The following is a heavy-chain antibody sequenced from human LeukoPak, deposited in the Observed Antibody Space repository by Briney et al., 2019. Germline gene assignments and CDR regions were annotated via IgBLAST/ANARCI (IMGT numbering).Heavy chain of an antibody. CDR2: INPNSGGT. CDR1: GYTFTGYY. D-gene: IGHD6-19*01. CDR3: ARDQQWLVSRPFDY. Sequence: ASVKVSCKASGYTFTGYYMHWVRPAPGQGLEWMGWINPNSGGTNYAQKFQGRVTMTRDTSISTAYMELSRLRSDDTAVYYCARDQQWLVSRPFDYWGQGTLVTVSS. J-gene: IGHJ4*02. V-gene: IGHV1-2*02.